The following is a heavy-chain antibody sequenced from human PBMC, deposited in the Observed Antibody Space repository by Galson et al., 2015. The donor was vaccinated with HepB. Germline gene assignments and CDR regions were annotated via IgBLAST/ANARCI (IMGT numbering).Heavy chain of an antibody. CDR2: INHSGST. V-gene: IGHV4-34*01. J-gene: IGHJ5*02. D-gene: IGHD6-13*01. CDR1: GGSFSSYY. CDR3: ARGNSPYIAPRLDP. Sequence: SETLSLTCAVYGGSFSSYYWSWIRQPPGKGLEWIGEINHSGSTNYNPSLKSRVTISVDTSKNQFSLKLSSVTAADTAVYYCARGNSPYIAPRLDPWGQGTLVTVSS.